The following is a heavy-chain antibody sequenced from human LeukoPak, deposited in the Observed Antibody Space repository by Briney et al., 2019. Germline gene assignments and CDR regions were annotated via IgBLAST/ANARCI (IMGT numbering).Heavy chain of an antibody. D-gene: IGHD6-13*01. V-gene: IGHV4-34*01. CDR3: ARVVRVSSSWYTYYYYGMDV. CDR1: GGSFSGYY. J-gene: IGHJ6*02. CDR2: INHSGST. Sequence: SETLSLTCAVYGGSFSGYYCSWIRQPPGKGLEWIGEINHSGSTNYNPSLKSRVTISVDTSKNQFSLKLSSVTAADTAVYYCARVVRVSSSWYTYYYYGMDVWGQGTTVTVSS.